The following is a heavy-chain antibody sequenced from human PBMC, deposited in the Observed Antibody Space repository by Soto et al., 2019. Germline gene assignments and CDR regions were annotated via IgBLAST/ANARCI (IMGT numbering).Heavy chain of an antibody. D-gene: IGHD6-19*01. Sequence: QVQLVQSGAEVKKPGASVKVSCKASGYTFTSYGISWVRQAPGQGLEWMGWISAYNGNTNYAQKLQGRVTRTTDTSTSTAYMELRSLRSDDTAVYYCARDDTGRGWSSSGDYWGQGTLVTVSS. CDR2: ISAYNGNT. CDR1: GYTFTSYG. V-gene: IGHV1-18*01. CDR3: ARDDTGRGWSSSGDY. J-gene: IGHJ4*02.